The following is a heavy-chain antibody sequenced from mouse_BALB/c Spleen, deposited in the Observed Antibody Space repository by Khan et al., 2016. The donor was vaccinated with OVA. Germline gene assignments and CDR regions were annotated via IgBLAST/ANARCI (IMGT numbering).Heavy chain of an antibody. CDR1: VFTFSNYG. J-gene: IGHJ3*01. V-gene: IGHV5-6*01. D-gene: IGHD4-1*01. CDR2: ISSDGTYT. CDR3: TSHLTGSFAY. Sequence: EVELVESGGDLVKPGGSLKLSCAASVFTFSNYGMSWVRQTPDKRLEWVATISSDGTYTYYPDSVKGRFTISRNNAKNTLYLQMSSLKSEDTAMYYCTSHLTGSFAYWGQGTLVTVSA.